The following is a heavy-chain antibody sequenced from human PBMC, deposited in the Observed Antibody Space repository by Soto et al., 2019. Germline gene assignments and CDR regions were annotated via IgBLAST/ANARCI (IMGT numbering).Heavy chain of an antibody. CDR1: GCTFSSYA. J-gene: IGHJ4*02. V-gene: IGHV1-69*13. D-gene: IGHD3-22*01. Sequence: SVKVSCKASGCTFSSYAISWVRQAPGQGLEWMGGIIPIFGTANYAQKFQGRVPITADESTSTAYMELSSLRSEDTAVYYCVREVDMYYYDSSGYTPAYFDSWGQGTLVTVSS. CDR2: IIPIFGTA. CDR3: VREVDMYYYDSSGYTPAYFDS.